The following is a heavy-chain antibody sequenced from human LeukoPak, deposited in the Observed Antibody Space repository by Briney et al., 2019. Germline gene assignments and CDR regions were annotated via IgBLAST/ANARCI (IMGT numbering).Heavy chain of an antibody. Sequence: GASVKVPCKASRYTFTGYYMHWVRQAPGQGLEWMGWINPNSGGTNYAQKFQGRVTMTRDTSISTAYMELSRLRSDDTAVYYCAREEASYCSSTSCYTRDYYYGMDVWGQGTTVTVSS. CDR1: RYTFTGYY. CDR2: INPNSGGT. D-gene: IGHD2-2*02. V-gene: IGHV1-2*02. CDR3: AREEASYCSSTSCYTRDYYYGMDV. J-gene: IGHJ6*02.